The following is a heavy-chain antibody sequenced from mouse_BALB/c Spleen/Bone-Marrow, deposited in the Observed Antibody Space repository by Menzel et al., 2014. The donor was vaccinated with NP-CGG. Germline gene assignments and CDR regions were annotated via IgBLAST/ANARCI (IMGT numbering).Heavy chain of an antibody. Sequence: EVQGVESGGGLVKPGGSLKLSCAASGFTFSYYAMSWVRQSPEKSLEWVAEISSGGSYTYYPDTVTGRFAISRDNAKNTLYLEMSSLRSEDTAMYYCARDSSGYFDYWGQGTTLTVSS. J-gene: IGHJ2*01. CDR1: GFTFSYYA. CDR2: ISSGGSYT. D-gene: IGHD3-1*01. CDR3: ARDSSGYFDY. V-gene: IGHV5-9-4*01.